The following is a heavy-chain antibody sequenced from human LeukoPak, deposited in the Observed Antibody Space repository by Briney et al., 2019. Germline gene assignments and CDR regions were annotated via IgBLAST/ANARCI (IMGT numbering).Heavy chain of an antibody. CDR2: ISDSGGST. CDR1: GFSFRNNA. V-gene: IGHV3-23*01. D-gene: IGHD3-22*01. J-gene: IGHJ4*02. Sequence: PGGSLRLSCVASGFSFRNNAMSWVRQGPGKGLEWVSLISDSGGSTYYADSVKGRFTISRDNSKKTLYLQMTTLRAEDKDVYYCASSYGTSAYYPFDYWGQGTLVTVFS. CDR3: ASSYGTSAYYPFDY.